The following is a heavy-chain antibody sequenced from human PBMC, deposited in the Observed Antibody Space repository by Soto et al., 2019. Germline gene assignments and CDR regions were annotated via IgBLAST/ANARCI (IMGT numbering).Heavy chain of an antibody. CDR1: GYSISSGYY. CDR3: ARVGPWVPYYYDSSPYTFENWFDP. V-gene: IGHV4-38-2*01. CDR2: IYHGGST. J-gene: IGHJ5*02. D-gene: IGHD3-22*01. Sequence: SETLSLTCAVSGYSISSGYYWGWLRQPPGKGLEWIGRIYHGGSTYYNPSLNSRVTLSIDMTNNHVSLILNSVTAADTAVYYCARVGPWVPYYYDSSPYTFENWFDPWGQGTLVTVSS.